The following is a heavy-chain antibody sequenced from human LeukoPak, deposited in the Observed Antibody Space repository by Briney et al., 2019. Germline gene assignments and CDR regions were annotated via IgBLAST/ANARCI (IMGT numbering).Heavy chain of an antibody. CDR3: ASRIVGATKANAFDI. CDR1: GGSISSGDYY. CDR2: IYSGST. V-gene: IGHV4-30-4*08. Sequence: SETLSLTCTVSGGSISSGDYYWSWIRQPPGKGLEWIGYIYSGSTYHNPPLKSPVTIAVDTYKNQYSLRLSAVTAADTAVYYCASRIVGATKANAFDIWGQGTMVTVSS. J-gene: IGHJ3*02. D-gene: IGHD1-26*01.